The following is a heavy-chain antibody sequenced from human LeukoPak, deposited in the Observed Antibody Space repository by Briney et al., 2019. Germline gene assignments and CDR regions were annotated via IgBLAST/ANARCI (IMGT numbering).Heavy chain of an antibody. J-gene: IGHJ1*01. CDR2: INHSGST. Sequence: SETLSLTCAVYGGSFSGYYWSWIRQPPGKGLEWIGEINHSGSTNYNPSLKSRVTISVDTSKNQFSLKLSSVTAADTAVYYCARGRNYDSSGYYYALAEYFQHWGQGTLVTVSS. D-gene: IGHD3-22*01. V-gene: IGHV4-34*01. CDR3: ARGRNYDSSGYYYALAEYFQH. CDR1: GGSFSGYY.